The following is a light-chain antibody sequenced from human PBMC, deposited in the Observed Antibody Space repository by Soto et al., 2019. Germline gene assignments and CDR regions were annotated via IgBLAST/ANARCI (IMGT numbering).Light chain of an antibody. J-gene: IGLJ2*01. Sequence: QSALTQPPSLSGAPGQRVTFSCTGTSSNIGAGYDVHWYQQLPGKVPRLLIYGNTNRPSGVPDRFSASKSGTSASLAITGLQAGDEADYYCQSFDISLSVIFGGGTQLTVL. CDR1: SSNIGAGYD. CDR2: GNT. V-gene: IGLV1-40*01. CDR3: QSFDISLSVI.